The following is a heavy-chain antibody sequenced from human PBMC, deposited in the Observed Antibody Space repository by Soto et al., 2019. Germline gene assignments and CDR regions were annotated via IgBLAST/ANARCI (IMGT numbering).Heavy chain of an antibody. D-gene: IGHD4-17*01. Sequence: SETLSPTCTVSGGSIISSSYYLFGIRQPPGKGLEWIGSIYYSGNTYYNPSLKSRVTISVDTSKNQFSLKLSSVTAADTAVYYCARYFYGEIDYWGQGTLVTVSS. CDR1: GGSIISSSYY. CDR2: IYYSGNT. V-gene: IGHV4-39*01. CDR3: ARYFYGEIDY. J-gene: IGHJ4*02.